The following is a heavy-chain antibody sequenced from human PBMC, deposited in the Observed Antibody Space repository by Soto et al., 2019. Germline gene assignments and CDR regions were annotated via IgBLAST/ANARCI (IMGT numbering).Heavy chain of an antibody. J-gene: IGHJ5*02. Sequence: ASVKVSCKASGYTFTSYDINWVRQATGQGLEWMGWMNPNSGNTGYAQKFQGRVTMTRNTSISTAYMELSSLRSEDTAVYYCARNLRTGILWFGESLRGSNWFDPWGQGTLVTVSS. CDR1: GYTFTSYD. D-gene: IGHD3-10*01. CDR3: ARNLRTGILWFGESLRGSNWFDP. CDR2: MNPNSGNT. V-gene: IGHV1-8*01.